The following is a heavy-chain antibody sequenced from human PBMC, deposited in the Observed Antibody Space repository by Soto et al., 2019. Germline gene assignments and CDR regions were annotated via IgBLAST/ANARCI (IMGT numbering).Heavy chain of an antibody. J-gene: IGHJ6*02. Sequence: PSETLSLTCTVSCDSIRYEYYQWTWIRQSPGKGLEWIGYIHYSGSIIYNPSFKSRVTISVDTSKNQFSLQLSSVTAADTVVYFCAREDDGGDRDYYGLDVWGQGNTVA. D-gene: IGHD2-21*02. CDR1: CDSIRYEYYQ. V-gene: IGHV4-30-4*08. CDR2: IHYSGSI. CDR3: AREDDGGDRDYYGLDV.